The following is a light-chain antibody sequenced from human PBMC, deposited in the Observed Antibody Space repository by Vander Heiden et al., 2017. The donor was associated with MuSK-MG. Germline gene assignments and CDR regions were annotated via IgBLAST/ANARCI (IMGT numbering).Light chain of an antibody. Sequence: EIVMTQSPATLSVSPGERATLSCRASQSVSSNLAWYQQKPGQAPRLRIYVATTRGTGFPGRFIGSGSGTEFTLTISSLQSEDSAVYYCQQYNNWYSFGQGTKLEIK. J-gene: IGKJ2*03. V-gene: IGKV3-15*01. CDR1: QSVSSN. CDR2: VAT. CDR3: QQYNNWYS.